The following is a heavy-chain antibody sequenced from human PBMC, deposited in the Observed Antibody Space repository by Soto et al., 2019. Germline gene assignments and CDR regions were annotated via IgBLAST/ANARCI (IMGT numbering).Heavy chain of an antibody. J-gene: IGHJ6*02. CDR1: GGTFSSYA. CDR3: ARDGDYGDYYYYYYYGMDV. V-gene: IGHV1-69*13. Sequence: SVKVSCKASGGTFSSYAISWVRQAPGQGLEWMGGIIPIFGTANYAQKFQGRVTITADESTSTAYMELSSLRSEDTAVYYCARDGDYGDYYYYYYYGMDVWGQGTTVTVSS. D-gene: IGHD4-17*01. CDR2: IIPIFGTA.